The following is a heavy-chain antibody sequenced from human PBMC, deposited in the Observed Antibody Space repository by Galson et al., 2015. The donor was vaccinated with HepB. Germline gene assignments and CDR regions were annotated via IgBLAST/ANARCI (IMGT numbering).Heavy chain of an antibody. CDR2: TYYRTKWYS. J-gene: IGHJ5*02. V-gene: IGHV6-1*01. Sequence: CAISGDSVSRNTASWNWIRQSPSRGLEWLGRTYYRTKWYSDSAVSVRGRITVNADTSKNQFSLQLNSVTPEDTAVYYCARGRLGIEVSLFDPWGQGSLVIVSS. CDR3: ARGRLGIEVSLFDP. D-gene: IGHD5/OR15-5a*01. CDR1: GDSVSRNTAS.